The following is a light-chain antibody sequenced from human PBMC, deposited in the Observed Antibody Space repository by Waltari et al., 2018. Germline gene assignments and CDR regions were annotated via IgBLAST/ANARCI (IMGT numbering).Light chain of an antibody. CDR1: QSVNSW. J-gene: IGKJ1*01. Sequence: MTQSPVTLSVSPGERATLSCRASQSVNSWLAWYQQKPGKAPKFLIYKASILESGVPSRFSGSGSGTEFTLTISNLQPDDFATYYCQQYNRYSTFGQGTKVELK. CDR3: QQYNRYST. CDR2: KAS. V-gene: IGKV1-5*03.